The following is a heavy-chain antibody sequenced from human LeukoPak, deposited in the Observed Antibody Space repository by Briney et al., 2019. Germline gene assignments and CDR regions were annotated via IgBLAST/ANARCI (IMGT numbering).Heavy chain of an antibody. CDR3: ARVSVVVVAASDYFDY. V-gene: IGHV3-7*01. CDR1: GFTFSSYW. Sequence: GGSLRLSCAASGFTFSSYWMSWVRQAPGKGLEWVANIKQDGSEKYYVDSVNGRFTISREKAKNSLYLQMNSLRDEDTAVYYCARVSVVVVAASDYFDYWGQGTLVTVSS. D-gene: IGHD2-15*01. J-gene: IGHJ4*02. CDR2: IKQDGSEK.